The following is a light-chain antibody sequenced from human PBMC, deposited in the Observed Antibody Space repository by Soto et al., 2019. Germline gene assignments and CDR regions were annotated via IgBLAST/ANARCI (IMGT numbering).Light chain of an antibody. V-gene: IGKV3-20*01. J-gene: IGKJ1*01. CDR2: GAF. Sequence: EIVLTQSAGSLSLSPGERATLSSRASQSVAKNYLAWYQQEPGQAPRLLIHGAFIRATGIPDRFSGSGSGTDFTLTISRLEPEDFAVYYCNQYASSPQTFGQGTKVEI. CDR1: QSVAKNY. CDR3: NQYASSPQT.